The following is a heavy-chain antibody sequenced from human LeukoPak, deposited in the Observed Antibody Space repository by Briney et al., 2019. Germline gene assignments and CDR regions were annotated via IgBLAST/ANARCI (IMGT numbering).Heavy chain of an antibody. CDR1: GFTFSSYA. CDR3: ARDGGRDDFWSGHTQYYFDY. J-gene: IGHJ4*02. CDR2: ISYDGSNK. Sequence: GRSLRLSCAASGFTFSSYAMHWVRQAPGKGLEWVAVISYDGSNKYYADSVKGRFTISRDNSKNTLYLQMNSLRAEDTAVYYCARDGGRDDFWSGHTQYYFDYWGQGTLVTVSS. V-gene: IGHV3-30-3*01. D-gene: IGHD3-3*01.